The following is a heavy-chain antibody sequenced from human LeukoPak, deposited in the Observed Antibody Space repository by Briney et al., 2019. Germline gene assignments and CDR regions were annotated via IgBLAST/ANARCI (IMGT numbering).Heavy chain of an antibody. Sequence: GASVKVSCKASGYTFTSYYMHWVRQAPGQGLEWMGIINPSGGSTSYAQKFQGRVTMTRDTSTSTVYMELSSLRSEDTAVYYCARDPIGGSHYNWFDPWGQGTLVTVSS. V-gene: IGHV1-46*01. CDR2: INPSGGST. J-gene: IGHJ5*02. CDR3: ARDPIGGSHYNWFDP. CDR1: GYTFTSYY. D-gene: IGHD3-10*01.